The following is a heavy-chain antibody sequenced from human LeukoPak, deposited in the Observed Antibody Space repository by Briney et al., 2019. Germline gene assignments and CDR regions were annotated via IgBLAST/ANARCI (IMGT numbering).Heavy chain of an antibody. Sequence: PSETLSLTCTVSGCSISSSSYYWGWIRQPPGKGLEWIGSIYYSGSTYYNPSLKSRVTISVDTSKNQFSLKLSSVTAADTAVYYCLIAARPMNYYYYYMDVWGKGTTVTVSS. D-gene: IGHD6-6*01. CDR3: LIAARPMNYYYYYMDV. J-gene: IGHJ6*03. CDR2: IYYSGST. CDR1: GCSISSSSYY. V-gene: IGHV4-39*01.